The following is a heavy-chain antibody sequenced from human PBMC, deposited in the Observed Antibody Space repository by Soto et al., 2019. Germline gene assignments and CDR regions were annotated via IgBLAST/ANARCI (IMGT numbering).Heavy chain of an antibody. CDR2: IYWDDDK. J-gene: IGHJ4*02. CDR1: GFSLTSNDVG. CDR3: AHSRYSRASFDY. D-gene: IGHD6-13*01. Sequence: SGPTLVNPTQTLTLTCTFSGFSLTSNDVGVGWIRQPPGKALEWLALIYWDDDKRYSPSLKSRLTITKDTSKNQVVLRMTNMDPVDTATYYCAHSRYSRASFDYWGQGTLVTVSS. V-gene: IGHV2-5*02.